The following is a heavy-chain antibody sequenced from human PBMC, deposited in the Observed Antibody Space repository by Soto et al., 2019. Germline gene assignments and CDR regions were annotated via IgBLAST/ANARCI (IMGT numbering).Heavy chain of an antibody. CDR1: GFTFSSYA. Sequence: GGSLRLSCAASGFTFSSYAMHWVRQAPGKGLEWVAVISYDGSNKYYADSVKGRFTVSRDNSKNTLYLQMNSLRAEDTAVYYCARDLRYDFWSGSSNYYYGMDVWGQGTTVTVSS. CDR3: ARDLRYDFWSGSSNYYYGMDV. V-gene: IGHV3-30-3*01. J-gene: IGHJ6*02. D-gene: IGHD3-3*01. CDR2: ISYDGSNK.